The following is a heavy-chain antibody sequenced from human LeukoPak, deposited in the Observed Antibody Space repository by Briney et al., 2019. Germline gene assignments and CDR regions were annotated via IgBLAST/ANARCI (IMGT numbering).Heavy chain of an antibody. D-gene: IGHD3-22*01. J-gene: IGHJ5*02. CDR3: ARDTSYYDSSGYFQKVNNRFDP. V-gene: IGHV1-18*01. CDR2: ISAYNGNT. Sequence: ASVKVSCKASGYTFTSYGISWVRQAPGQGLEWMGWISAYNGNTNYAQKLQGRVTMTTDTSTSTAYMELRSLRSDDTAVYYCARDTSYYDSSGYFQKVNNRFDPWGQGTLVTVSS. CDR1: GYTFTSYG.